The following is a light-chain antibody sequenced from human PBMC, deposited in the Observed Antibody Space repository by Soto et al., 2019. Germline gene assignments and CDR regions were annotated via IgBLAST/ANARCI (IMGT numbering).Light chain of an antibody. CDR2: SAS. CDR1: QDISDY. V-gene: IGKV1-27*01. Sequence: DIQMTQSPSSLSASVGDRVTITCRASQDISDYLAWYQQKPGKIPKLLMHSASTLQSGVPSRFSGSGSGTDFTLTIASLQPEDVATYYCQKYDTAPLTFGGGTKVEIK. CDR3: QKYDTAPLT. J-gene: IGKJ4*01.